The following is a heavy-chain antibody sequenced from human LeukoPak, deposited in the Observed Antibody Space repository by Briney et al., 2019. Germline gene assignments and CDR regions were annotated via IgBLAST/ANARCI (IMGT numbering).Heavy chain of an antibody. J-gene: IGHJ4*02. CDR2: ISSSSSYI. D-gene: IGHD6-13*01. V-gene: IGHV3-21*01. Sequence: EGSLRLSCAASGFTFSSYSMNWVRQAPGKGLEWVSSISSSSSYIYYADSVKGRFTISRDNAKNSLYLQMNSLRAEDTAVYYCARDRYSSSWYGSDYWGQGTLVTVSS. CDR1: GFTFSSYS. CDR3: ARDRYSSSWYGSDY.